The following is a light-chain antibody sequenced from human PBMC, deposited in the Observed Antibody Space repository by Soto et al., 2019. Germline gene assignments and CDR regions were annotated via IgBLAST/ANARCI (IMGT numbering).Light chain of an antibody. CDR2: GAS. CDR1: QSVSSNY. J-gene: IGKJ1*01. Sequence: EIVLTQSPGTLSLSPGERATLSCRATQSVSSNYLAWYQRKSGQAPRLLIYGASSRATGIPDRFSGGGSGTDFTLTITRLEPEDFAVYFCLQYGGLPRTFGQGTKV. V-gene: IGKV3-20*01. CDR3: LQYGGLPRT.